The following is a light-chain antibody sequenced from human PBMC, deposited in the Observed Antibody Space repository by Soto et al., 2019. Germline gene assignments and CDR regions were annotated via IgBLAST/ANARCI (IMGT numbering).Light chain of an antibody. CDR3: QQYGSSPYT. CDR1: QSVSSNY. V-gene: IGKV3-20*01. J-gene: IGKJ2*01. Sequence: EIVLTQSPGTLSLSPGERATLSCRASQSVSSNYLAWYQQKPGQAPRLLIYAASSRATGIPARFSGSGSGSDFTLTISRLEPEACAVYYCQQYGSSPYTFGQGTKLEIK. CDR2: AAS.